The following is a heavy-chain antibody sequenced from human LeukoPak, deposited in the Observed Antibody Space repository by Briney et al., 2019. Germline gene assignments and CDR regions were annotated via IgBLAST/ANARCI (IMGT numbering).Heavy chain of an antibody. CDR2: ISSSGRTI. D-gene: IGHD4-17*01. CDR3: AKIPYGDYVLDYYYYMDV. J-gene: IGHJ6*03. Sequence: PGGSLRLPCAASGFTFSNYEMKWVRQAPGKGLEWVSYISSSGRTIYYADSVKGRFTISRDNAKNSLYLQMNSLRAEDTAVYYCAKIPYGDYVLDYYYYMDVWGKGTTVTISS. CDR1: GFTFSNYE. V-gene: IGHV3-48*03.